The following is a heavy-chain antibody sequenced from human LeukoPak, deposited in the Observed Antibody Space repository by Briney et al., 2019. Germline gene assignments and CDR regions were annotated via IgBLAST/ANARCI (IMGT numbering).Heavy chain of an antibody. D-gene: IGHD2-2*01. J-gene: IGHJ4*02. Sequence: AGSLRLACAASGFTFSSYAMSWVRQAPGKGLEWVSAIPSSGGSTYYADSVKGRFTIPRDNSKNTLYLQINSLRAEDTAVYYCAKDSDCSSISCLSIFDYWGQGTLVTVSS. CDR1: GFTFSSYA. CDR2: IPSSGGST. V-gene: IGHV3-23*01. CDR3: AKDSDCSSISCLSIFDY.